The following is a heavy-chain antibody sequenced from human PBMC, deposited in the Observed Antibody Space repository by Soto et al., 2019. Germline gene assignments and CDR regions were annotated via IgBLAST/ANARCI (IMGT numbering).Heavy chain of an antibody. D-gene: IGHD6-13*01. CDR1: GFTFSSYA. Sequence: GESLKISCAASGFTFSSYAMHWVRQAPGKGLEWVAVISYDGSNKYYADSVKGRFTISRDNSKNTLYLQMNSLRAEDTAVYYCARGGGYSSSWTLDYWGQGTLVTVSS. J-gene: IGHJ4*02. CDR3: ARGGGYSSSWTLDY. V-gene: IGHV3-30-3*01. CDR2: ISYDGSNK.